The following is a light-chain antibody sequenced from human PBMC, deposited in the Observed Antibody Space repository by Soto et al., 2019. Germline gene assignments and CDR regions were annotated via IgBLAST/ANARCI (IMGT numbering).Light chain of an antibody. V-gene: IGKV3-15*01. Sequence: EIAVTQSPATLSLSPGMRATLSCRASQHISTNLAWYQQKPGQAPRLLIYYASTRATGIPARVSGSGSGTDFTLTISSLQSDDVGIYYCQQYNERPPWTFGQGTKVDIK. J-gene: IGKJ1*01. CDR3: QQYNERPPWT. CDR1: QHISTN. CDR2: YAS.